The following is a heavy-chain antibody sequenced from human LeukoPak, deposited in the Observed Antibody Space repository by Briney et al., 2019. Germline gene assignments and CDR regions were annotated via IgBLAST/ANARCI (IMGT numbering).Heavy chain of an antibody. Sequence: SETLSLTCAVSGGSISSGDYSWSWIRQPPGKGLEWIGYIYHSGSTYYNPSLKSRVTISVDRSKNQFSLKLSSVTAADTAVYYCARAPTYYYYGMDVWGQGTTVTVSS. J-gene: IGHJ6*02. V-gene: IGHV4-30-2*01. CDR3: ARAPTYYYYGMDV. CDR1: GGSISSGDYS. CDR2: IYHSGST.